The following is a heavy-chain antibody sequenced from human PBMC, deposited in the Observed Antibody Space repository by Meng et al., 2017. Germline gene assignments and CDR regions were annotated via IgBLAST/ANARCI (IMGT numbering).Heavy chain of an antibody. V-gene: IGHV4-34*01. J-gene: IGHJ4*02. CDR3: ARVGSFLRDY. Sequence: QEQLQRWRSGLLKPSEPLSLPCGVDGGSFSGYYWSWIRQPPGKGLEWIGEINHSGSTNYNPSLKSRVTISVDTSKNQFSLKLSSVTAADTAVYYCARVGSFLRDYWGQGTLVTVSS. CDR1: GGSFSGYY. D-gene: IGHD2/OR15-2a*01. CDR2: INHSGST.